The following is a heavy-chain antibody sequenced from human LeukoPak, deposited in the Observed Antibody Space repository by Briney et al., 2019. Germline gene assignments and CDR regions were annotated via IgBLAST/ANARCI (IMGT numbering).Heavy chain of an antibody. Sequence: SETLSLTCTVSGGSISSYYWSWIRQPPGKGLEWIGYIYYSGSTNYNPSLKSRVTISVDTSKNQFSLKLSSVTAADTAVYYCARLEDTAMVLDYWGQGTLVTVSS. D-gene: IGHD5-18*01. CDR3: ARLEDTAMVLDY. CDR2: IYYSGST. J-gene: IGHJ4*02. CDR1: GGSISSYY. V-gene: IGHV4-59*01.